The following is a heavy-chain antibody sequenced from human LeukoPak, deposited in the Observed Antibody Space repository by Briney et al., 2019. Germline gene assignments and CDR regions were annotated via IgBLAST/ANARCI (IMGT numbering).Heavy chain of an antibody. V-gene: IGHV1-46*01. CDR2: IYPRNGST. CDR1: GYTFTSNY. Sequence: ASVKVSCKASGYTFTSNYIHWVRQAPGQGLEWMGMIYPRNGSTSYAQKFQGRVTVTRDTSTSTVHMELSGLRSEDTAVYYCARDQEGFDYWGQGTLVTVSS. J-gene: IGHJ4*02. CDR3: ARDQEGFDY.